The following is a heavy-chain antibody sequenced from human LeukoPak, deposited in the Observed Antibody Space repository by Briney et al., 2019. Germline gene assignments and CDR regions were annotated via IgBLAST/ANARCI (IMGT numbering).Heavy chain of an antibody. D-gene: IGHD2-15*01. CDR1: EFTFSSYA. V-gene: IGHV3-23*01. CDR3: AKDPDRENIVVVVAATYGMDV. Sequence: AGGSLRLSCAASEFTFSSYAMSWVRQAAGKGLEWVSAISGSGGSTYYADSVKGRFTISRDNSKNTLYLQMNSLRAEDTAVYYCAKDPDRENIVVVVAATYGMDVWGQGTTVTVSS. CDR2: ISGSGGST. J-gene: IGHJ6*02.